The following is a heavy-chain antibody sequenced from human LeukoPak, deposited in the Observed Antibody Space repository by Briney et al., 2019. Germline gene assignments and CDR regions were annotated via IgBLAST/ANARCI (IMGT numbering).Heavy chain of an antibody. J-gene: IGHJ5*02. CDR2: IKQDGSEK. CDR3: ARELGGFWFDP. CDR1: GFTLSNFW. D-gene: IGHD2-15*01. V-gene: IGHV3-7*01. Sequence: GGSLRLSCAASGFTLSNFWMSWVRQAPGKGLEWVANIKQDGSEKYYVDSVKGRFTISRDNAKNSLYLQMNSLRAEDTAVYYCARELGGFWFDPWGQGTLVTVSS.